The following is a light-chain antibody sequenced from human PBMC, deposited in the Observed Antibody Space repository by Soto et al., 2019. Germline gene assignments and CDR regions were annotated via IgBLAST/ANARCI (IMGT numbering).Light chain of an antibody. CDR1: QSISDT. J-gene: IGKJ1*01. CDR2: GAS. CDR3: QQYNNWPWT. Sequence: EIVMTQSPVTLSVSPGGRATLSCRASQSISDTLAWYQQKPCQAPRLLIHGASTRAPGFPARFSGSGSGTDFTLTISSLQSEDFSVYYCQQYNNWPWTFGQGTKVEIK. V-gene: IGKV3-15*01.